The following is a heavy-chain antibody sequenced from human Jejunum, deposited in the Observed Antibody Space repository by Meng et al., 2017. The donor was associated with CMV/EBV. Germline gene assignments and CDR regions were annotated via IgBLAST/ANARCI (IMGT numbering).Heavy chain of an antibody. CDR1: GGSLIATTW. Sequence: QVQLQESGPGLVKPSGTRALTFLGSGGSLIATTWWNWVRQPPGGGLEWIGEIFQSGATNYNPSLKSRVTISIDNSTNQFSLKFTSMTAAYTAVYFCGDPPAGYWGQGILVTISS. J-gene: IGHJ4*02. CDR3: GDPPAGY. CDR2: IFQSGAT. V-gene: IGHV4-4*02.